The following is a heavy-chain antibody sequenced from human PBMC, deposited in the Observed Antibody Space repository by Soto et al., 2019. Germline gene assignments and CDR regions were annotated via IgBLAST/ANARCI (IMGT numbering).Heavy chain of an antibody. CDR3: VRLRHCSSTSCHRFDT. CDR2: IYYSGST. Sequence: PXETLSLACTVSGCSISSSVSYWSWIRQHPGKGLEWIGHIYYSGSTYYNPSLKSRVTISVDTSKNQFSLKLSSVTAADTAVYYCVRLRHCSSTSCHRFDTWGQGPRVTAPQ. D-gene: IGHD2-2*02. CDR1: GCSISSSVSY. J-gene: IGHJ5*02. V-gene: IGHV4-31*03.